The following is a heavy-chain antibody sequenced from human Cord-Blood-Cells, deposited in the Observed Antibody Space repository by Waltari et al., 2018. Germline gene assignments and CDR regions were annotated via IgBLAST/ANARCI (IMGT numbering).Heavy chain of an antibody. V-gene: IGHV3-30*04. J-gene: IGHJ4*02. CDR2: ISYDGSNK. Sequence: QVQLVESGGGVVQPGRSLRLSCAASGFTFMSYAMHWVRQAPGKGLEWVAVISYDGSNKYYADSVKGRFTISRDNSKNTLYLQMNSLRAEDTAVYYCARSMVATLDYWGQGTLVTVSS. CDR3: ARSMVATLDY. CDR1: GFTFMSYA. D-gene: IGHD5-12*01.